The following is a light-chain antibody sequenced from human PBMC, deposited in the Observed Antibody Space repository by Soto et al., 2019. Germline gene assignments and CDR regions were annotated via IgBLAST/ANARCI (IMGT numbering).Light chain of an antibody. Sequence: EIVMTQSPAPLSVSPGERATLSCRSSQSVSSNSLAWYHQKPGQPPRLLMYGASSRATGIPDRFSGSGSGTDFTLTISRLEPEDVAMYYCQQYGSSLITFGQGTRLEI. J-gene: IGKJ5*01. CDR3: QQYGSSLIT. CDR2: GAS. V-gene: IGKV3-20*01. CDR1: QSVSSNS.